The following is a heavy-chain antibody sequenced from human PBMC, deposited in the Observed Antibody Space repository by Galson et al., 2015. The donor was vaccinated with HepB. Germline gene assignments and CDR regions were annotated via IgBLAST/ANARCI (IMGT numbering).Heavy chain of an antibody. D-gene: IGHD3/OR15-3a*01. J-gene: IGHJ4*02. CDR3: ARGTVGLIRPRGDTLDY. V-gene: IGHV1-18*01. CDR2: ITAYNGHT. Sequence: SVKVSCKDSGFPFTSYGFTWVRQAPGQGFEWVGWITAYNGHTNYAQKFQARVSLTTDASTRTAYMEMRNLRPDDTALYYCARGTVGLIRPRGDTLDYWGQGTLVTVSA. CDR1: GFPFTSYG.